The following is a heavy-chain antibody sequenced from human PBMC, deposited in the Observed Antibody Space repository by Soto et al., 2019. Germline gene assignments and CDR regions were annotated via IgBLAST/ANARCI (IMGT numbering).Heavy chain of an antibody. J-gene: IGHJ5*02. CDR3: ARERRDGYPEDNWFDP. D-gene: IGHD5-12*01. V-gene: IGHV4-39*01. CDR1: VGSSSSSSYY. CDR2: IYYSGST. Sequence: NPSETLSLTGTVSVGSSSSSSYYWGWILQPPGKGLEWIGSIYYSGSTYYNPSLKSRVTISVDTSKNQFSLKLSSVTAADTAVYYCARERRDGYPEDNWFDPWGQGTLVTVS.